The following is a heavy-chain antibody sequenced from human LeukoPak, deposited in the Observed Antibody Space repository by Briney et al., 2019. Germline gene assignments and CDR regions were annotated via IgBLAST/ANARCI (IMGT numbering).Heavy chain of an antibody. CDR1: GYTFTSYG. CDR2: ISAYNGNT. Sequence: ASVKVSCKASGYTFTSYGISWVRQAPGQGLEWMGWISAYNGNTNYAQKLQGRVTMTTDTSTSTAYMELRSLRSDDTAVYYCARGYFDWLLRGWFDPWGQGTLVTVSS. J-gene: IGHJ5*02. V-gene: IGHV1-18*01. CDR3: ARGYFDWLLRGWFDP. D-gene: IGHD3-9*01.